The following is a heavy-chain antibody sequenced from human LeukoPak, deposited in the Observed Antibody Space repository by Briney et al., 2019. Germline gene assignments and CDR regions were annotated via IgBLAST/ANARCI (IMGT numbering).Heavy chain of an antibody. J-gene: IGHJ3*02. CDR3: ARDPPYYDSSGRDDAFDI. V-gene: IGHV4-31*03. CDR2: IYYSGST. D-gene: IGHD3-22*01. Sequence: SETLSLTCTVSGGSISSGGYYWSWIRQHPGKGLEWIGYIYYSGSTYYNPSLKSRVTISVDTSKNQFSLKLSSVTAADTAVYYCARDPPYYDSSGRDDAFDIWGQGTMVTVSS. CDR1: GGSISSGGYY.